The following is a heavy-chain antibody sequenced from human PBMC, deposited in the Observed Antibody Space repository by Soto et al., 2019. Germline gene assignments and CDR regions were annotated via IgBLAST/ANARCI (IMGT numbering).Heavy chain of an antibody. CDR2: ISYDGSNK. Sequence: GGSLRLSCAASGFTFSSYAMHWVRQAPGKGLEWVAVISYDGSNKYYADSVKGRFTISRDNSKNTLYLQMNSLRAEDTAVYYCARAYCSSTSCYFEYYGMDVWGQGTTVTVSS. V-gene: IGHV3-30-3*01. D-gene: IGHD2-2*01. CDR1: GFTFSSYA. CDR3: ARAYCSSTSCYFEYYGMDV. J-gene: IGHJ6*02.